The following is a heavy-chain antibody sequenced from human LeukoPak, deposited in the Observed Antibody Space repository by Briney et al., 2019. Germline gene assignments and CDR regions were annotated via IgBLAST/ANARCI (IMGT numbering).Heavy chain of an antibody. V-gene: IGHV1-69*05. J-gene: IGHJ4*02. CDR1: GGTFSSYA. CDR3: AREGGVVVVPAAIDY. D-gene: IGHD2-2*01. Sequence: SVKVSCKASGGTFSSYAISWVRQAPGQGLEWMGRIIPIFGTANYAQKFQGRVTITTDESTSTAYMELNSLRAEDTAVYYCAREGGVVVVPAAIDYWGQGTLVTVSS. CDR2: IIPIFGTA.